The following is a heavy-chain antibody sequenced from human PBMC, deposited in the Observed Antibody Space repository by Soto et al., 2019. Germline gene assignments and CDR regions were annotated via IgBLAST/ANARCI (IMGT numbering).Heavy chain of an antibody. V-gene: IGHV3-30*18. J-gene: IGHJ6*02. D-gene: IGHD6-19*01. CDR3: AKNKGEQWLVRYGMDV. CDR1: GFTFSSYG. CDR2: ISYDGSNK. Sequence: PGGSLRLSCAASGFTFSSYGMHWVRQAPGKGLEWVAVISYDGSNKYYADSVKGRFTISRDNSKNTLYLQMNSLRAEDTAVYYCAKNKGEQWLVRYGMDVRGQGTTVTVSS.